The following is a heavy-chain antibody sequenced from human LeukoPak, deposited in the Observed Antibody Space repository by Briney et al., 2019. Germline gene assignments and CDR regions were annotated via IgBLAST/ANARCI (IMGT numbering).Heavy chain of an antibody. J-gene: IGHJ5*02. D-gene: IGHD2-2*02. CDR3: ARGRPLGWLVVIPAAIGWFDP. CDR2: ITSSSSSYI. CDR1: GFTFSSYS. Sequence: GGSLRLSCAASGFTFSSYSMIWVRQAPGKGLEWVSSITSSSSSYIYYADSVKGRFTISRDNAKNSLFLQMNSLRAEDTAVYYCARGRPLGWLVVIPAAIGWFDPWGQGTLVAVSS. V-gene: IGHV3-21*01.